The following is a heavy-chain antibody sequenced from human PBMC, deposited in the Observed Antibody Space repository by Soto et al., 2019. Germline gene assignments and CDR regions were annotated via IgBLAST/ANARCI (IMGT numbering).Heavy chain of an antibody. CDR3: AKDGGRYSYYYYYGMDV. J-gene: IGHJ6*02. V-gene: IGHV3-30*18. CDR2: ISYDGSNK. Sequence: VQLVESGGGVVQPGRSLRLSCAASGFTFSSYGMHWVRQAPGKGLEWVAVISYDGSNKYYADSVKGRFTVSRDNSKNTLYLQMNSLRAEDTAVYYCAKDGGRYSYYYYYGMDVWGQGTTVTVSS. CDR1: GFTFSSYG. D-gene: IGHD5-18*01.